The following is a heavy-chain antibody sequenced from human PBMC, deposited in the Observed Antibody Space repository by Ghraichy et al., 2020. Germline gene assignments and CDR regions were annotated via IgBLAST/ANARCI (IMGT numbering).Heavy chain of an antibody. V-gene: IGHV4-34*01. J-gene: IGHJ4*02. Sequence: SETLSLTCAVYGGSFSGYYWSWIRQPPGKGLEWIGEINHSGSTNYNPSLKSRVTISVDTSKNQFSLKLSSVTAADTAVYYCATRSSAPDYWGQGTLVTVSS. D-gene: IGHD6-6*01. CDR2: INHSGST. CDR3: ATRSSAPDY. CDR1: GGSFSGYY.